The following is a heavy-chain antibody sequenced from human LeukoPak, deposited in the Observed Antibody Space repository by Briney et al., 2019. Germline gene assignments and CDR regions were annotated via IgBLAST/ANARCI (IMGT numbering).Heavy chain of an antibody. CDR1: GGSISSYY. CDR2: IYYSGST. J-gene: IGHJ4*02. CDR3: ARESRGYSYGAYFDY. V-gene: IGHV4-59*01. D-gene: IGHD5-18*01. Sequence: SETLSLTCTVSGGSISSYYWSWIRQPPGKGLEWIGYIYYSGSTNYNPSLKSRVTISVDTSKNQFSLKLGSVTAADTAVYYCARESRGYSYGAYFDYWGQGTLVTVSS.